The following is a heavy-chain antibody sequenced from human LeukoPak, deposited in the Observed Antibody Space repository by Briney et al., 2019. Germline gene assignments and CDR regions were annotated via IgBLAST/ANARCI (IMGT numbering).Heavy chain of an antibody. J-gene: IGHJ5*02. Sequence: SETLSLTCTVSGGSISSSSYYWGWIRQPPGKGLEWIGSIYYSGSTYYNPSLESRVTISIDTSENQFSLKLSSVTAADTAVYYCARDIGPDYDFWSASSKWFDPWGQGTLVTVSS. V-gene: IGHV4-39*07. CDR2: IYYSGST. D-gene: IGHD3-3*01. CDR1: GGSISSSSYY. CDR3: ARDIGPDYDFWSASSKWFDP.